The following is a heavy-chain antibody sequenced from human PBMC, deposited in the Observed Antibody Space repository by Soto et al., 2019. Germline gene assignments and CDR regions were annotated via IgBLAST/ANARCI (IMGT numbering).Heavy chain of an antibody. V-gene: IGHV3-13*01. CDR2: IGTAGDT. CDR3: ARGDYYGSGRRNYGMAV. J-gene: IGHJ6*02. Sequence: SLRLSCAASGFTFSSYDMHWVRQATGKGLEWVSAIGTAGDTYYPGSVKGRFTISRENAKNSLYLQMNSLRAGDTAVYYCARGDYYGSGRRNYGMAVWGQGTTVTVSS. D-gene: IGHD3-10*01. CDR1: GFTFSSYD.